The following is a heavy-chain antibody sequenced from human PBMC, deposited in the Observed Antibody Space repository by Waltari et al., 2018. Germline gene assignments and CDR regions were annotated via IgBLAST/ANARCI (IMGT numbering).Heavy chain of an antibody. Sequence: EVQLLESGGGLEQPGGSLRLSCAVSGFTFSNYAMRWVRQAPGKGLEWVSGFSVSSRNTYYADSGKGRFSISRDSSKSTLYLQMNSLRAEDTAVYYCTRGATGDCNAPSDYWGQGTLVTVSS. CDR3: TRGATGDCNAPSDY. J-gene: IGHJ4*02. CDR1: GFTFSNYA. D-gene: IGHD2-21*02. V-gene: IGHV3-23*01. CDR2: FSVSSRNT.